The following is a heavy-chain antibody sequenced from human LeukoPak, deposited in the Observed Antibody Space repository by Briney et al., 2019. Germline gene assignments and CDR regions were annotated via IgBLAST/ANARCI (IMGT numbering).Heavy chain of an antibody. V-gene: IGHV3-30-3*01. J-gene: IGHJ4*02. CDR3: ARAEFYDILTGYVDY. CDR2: ILYVGSNK. D-gene: IGHD3-9*01. Sequence: GRSLRLSCAASGFTFSSYAMHWVRQAPGKGLEWVAVILYVGSNKYYADSVKGRFTISRDNSKNTLYLQMNSLRAEDTAVDYCARAEFYDILTGYVDYWGQGTLVTASS. CDR1: GFTFSSYA.